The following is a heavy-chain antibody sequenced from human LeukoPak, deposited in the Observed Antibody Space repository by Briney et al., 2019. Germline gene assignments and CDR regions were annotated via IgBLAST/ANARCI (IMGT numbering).Heavy chain of an antibody. CDR3: ARERGVVVVPAAPPVGWFDP. CDR1: GGSISSYY. CDR2: IYYSGST. Sequence: PSETLSLTCTVSGGSISSYYWSWIRQPPGKGLEWIEYIYYSGSTNYNPSLKSRVTISVDTSKNQFSLKLSSVTAADTAVYYCARERGVVVVPAAPPVGWFDPWGQGTLVTVSS. D-gene: IGHD2-2*01. V-gene: IGHV4-59*12. J-gene: IGHJ5*02.